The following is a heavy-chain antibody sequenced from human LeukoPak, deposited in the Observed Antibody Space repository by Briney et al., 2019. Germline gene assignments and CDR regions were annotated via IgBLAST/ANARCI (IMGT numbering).Heavy chain of an antibody. Sequence: GGSLRLSCAASGFTVSSNYMSWVRQAPGKGLEWVSVIYSGGSTYYADSVKGRFTISRDNSKNTLYLQMNSLRAEDTAVYYCAKEIFTLIVGATNDAFDIWGQGTMVTVSS. D-gene: IGHD1-26*01. CDR1: GFTVSSNY. CDR2: IYSGGST. V-gene: IGHV3-53*05. CDR3: AKEIFTLIVGATNDAFDI. J-gene: IGHJ3*02.